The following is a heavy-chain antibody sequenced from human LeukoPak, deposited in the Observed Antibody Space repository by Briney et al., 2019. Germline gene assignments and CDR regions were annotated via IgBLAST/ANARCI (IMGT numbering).Heavy chain of an antibody. CDR2: IYHSGST. V-gene: IGHV4-4*02. D-gene: IGHD3-16*02. CDR3: ARTSSVWGSYRQKKGYFDY. CDR1: GGSISSSNW. J-gene: IGHJ4*02. Sequence: PSETLSLTCAVSGGSISSSNWWSWVRQPPGKGLEWIGEIYHSGSTNYNPSLKSRVTISVDTSKNQFSLKLSSVTAADTAVYYCARTSSVWGSYRQKKGYFDYWGQGTLVTVSS.